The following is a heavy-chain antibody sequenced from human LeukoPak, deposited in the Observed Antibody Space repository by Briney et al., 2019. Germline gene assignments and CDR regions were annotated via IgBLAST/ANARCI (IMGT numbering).Heavy chain of an antibody. J-gene: IGHJ5*02. D-gene: IGHD3-16*01. Sequence: GASVKVSCKASGGTFSSYAISWVRQAPGQGLEWMGGIIPIFGTANYAQKFQGRVTITTDESTSTAYMELSSLRSEDTAVYYCARATPWAGWFDPWGQGTLVTVSS. CDR2: IIPIFGTA. V-gene: IGHV1-69*05. CDR1: GGTFSSYA. CDR3: ARATPWAGWFDP.